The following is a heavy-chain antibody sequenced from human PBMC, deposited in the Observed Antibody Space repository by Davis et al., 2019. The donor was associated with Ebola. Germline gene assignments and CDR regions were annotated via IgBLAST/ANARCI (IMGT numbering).Heavy chain of an antibody. V-gene: IGHV1-3*01. J-gene: IGHJ4*02. D-gene: IGHD6-13*01. CDR2: INAGNGNT. CDR1: GYTSTSYA. CDR3: ARFVAEAVEY. Sequence: ASVQVSCKASGYTSTSYAMHRVRQPPRQRPEWRGGINAGNGNTKYSQKFQGRVTITRDTSASTAFMELNSLRSEDTAVYYCARFVAEAVEYWGQGTLVTVPS.